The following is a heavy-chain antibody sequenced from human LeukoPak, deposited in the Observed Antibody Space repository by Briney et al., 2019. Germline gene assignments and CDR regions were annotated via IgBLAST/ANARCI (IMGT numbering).Heavy chain of an antibody. Sequence: ASVKVSCKASGGTFSSYAISWVRQAPGQGLEWMGRINPTTGGTEYAQKFQGRVTMTRATSISTAYMDLSRLRSDDTAVYYCARDYCSSTSCLFDYWGQGTLVTVSS. J-gene: IGHJ4*02. CDR2: INPTTGGT. D-gene: IGHD2-2*01. CDR1: GGTFSSYA. V-gene: IGHV1-2*06. CDR3: ARDYCSSTSCLFDY.